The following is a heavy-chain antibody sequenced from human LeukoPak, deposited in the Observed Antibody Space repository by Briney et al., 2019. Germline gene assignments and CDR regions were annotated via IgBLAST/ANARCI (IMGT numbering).Heavy chain of an antibody. Sequence: GGSLRLSCAASGFTFSSYSMNWVRQAPGKGLEWVSTISGTGSSTYYADSAKGRFTISRDNSKDTLFLQLNSLTAADTAMYFCAKASVAIPQYCNSWGQGTLVTASS. CDR2: ISGTGSST. V-gene: IGHV3-23*01. CDR1: GFTFSSYS. CDR3: AKASVAIPQYCNS. D-gene: IGHD2-2*02. J-gene: IGHJ5*02.